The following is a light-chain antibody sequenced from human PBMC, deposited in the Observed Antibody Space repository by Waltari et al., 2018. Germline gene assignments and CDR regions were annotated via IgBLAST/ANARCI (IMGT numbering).Light chain of an antibody. V-gene: IGKV1-5*03. CDR2: KAS. CDR3: QQYDNYWT. CDR1: QRITNW. J-gene: IGKJ1*01. Sequence: DIQMTQSPSTLSASVGDRVTITCRASQRITNWLAWYQQKPGKAPKLLIYKASNLESGVPSRFSGSGSGTEFTLTISSLQPDDFATYYCQQYDNYWTFGQGTKVEIK.